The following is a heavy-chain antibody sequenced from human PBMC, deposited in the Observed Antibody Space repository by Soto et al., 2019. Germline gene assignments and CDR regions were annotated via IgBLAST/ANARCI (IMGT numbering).Heavy chain of an antibody. D-gene: IGHD3-3*01. V-gene: IGHV4-39*01. CDR2: IYYSGST. CDR3: ARNWRTIFGVGISYFDH. Sequence: SETLSLTCTVSGGSISSSSYYWGWIRQPPGKGLEWIGSIYYSGSTYYNPSLKSRVTISVDTSKNQFSLKLSSVTAADTAVYYCARNWRTIFGVGISYFDHWGQGTLVTVSS. CDR1: GGSISSSSYY. J-gene: IGHJ4*02.